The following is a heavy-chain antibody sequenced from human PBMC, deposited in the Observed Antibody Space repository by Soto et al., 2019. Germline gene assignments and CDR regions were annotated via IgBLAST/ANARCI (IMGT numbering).Heavy chain of an antibody. V-gene: IGHV1-69*01. Sequence: QVQLLQSGAEVKKPGSSWKFSCKASGGTFSRYAISWVRQAPGQGLEWLGGIIPIFGTANYAQKFQGRVTITADESTSTAYMELSSLRFEDTAVYYCARAIVGPTTTGWLDPWGQGTLVTVSS. D-gene: IGHD1-26*01. J-gene: IGHJ5*02. CDR3: ARAIVGPTTTGWLDP. CDR2: IIPIFGTA. CDR1: GGTFSRYA.